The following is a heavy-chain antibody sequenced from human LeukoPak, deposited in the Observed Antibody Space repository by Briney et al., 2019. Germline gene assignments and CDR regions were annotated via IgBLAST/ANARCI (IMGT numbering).Heavy chain of an antibody. J-gene: IGHJ4*02. CDR3: ARDDFGTTVVGWYYFDY. CDR1: GGSISSSSYY. Sequence: ASETLSLTCTVSGGSISSSSYYWGWIRQPPGKGLEWIGSIYYSGSTYYNPSLKSRVTISVDTSKNQFSLKLSSVTAADTAVYYCARDDFGTTVVGWYYFDYWGQGTLVTVSS. V-gene: IGHV4-39*07. CDR2: IYYSGST. D-gene: IGHD4-23*01.